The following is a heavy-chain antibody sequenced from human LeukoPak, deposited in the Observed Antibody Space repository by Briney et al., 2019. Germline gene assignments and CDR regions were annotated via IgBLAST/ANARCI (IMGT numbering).Heavy chain of an antibody. CDR2: IKQDGSEK. CDR3: ARDGPIVVVPAAIAFDI. CDR1: GFTFSSYW. J-gene: IGHJ3*02. V-gene: IGHV3-7*03. Sequence: GGSLRLSCAASGFTFSSYWMNWARQAPGKGLEWVANIKQDGSEKYYVDSVKVRFTISRDNAKNSLYLQMNSLRAEDTAVYYCARDGPIVVVPAAIAFDIWGQGTMVTVSS. D-gene: IGHD2-2*02.